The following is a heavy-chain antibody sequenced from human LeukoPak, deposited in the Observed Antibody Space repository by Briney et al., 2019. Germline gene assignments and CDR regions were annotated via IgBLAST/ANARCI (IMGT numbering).Heavy chain of an antibody. V-gene: IGHV1-18*01. CDR3: AREVAGLGGEFDY. CDR2: ISGYNGYT. J-gene: IGHJ4*02. CDR1: GYTFSSYG. D-gene: IGHD3-3*01. Sequence: ASVKVSCKASGYTFSSYGISWVRQAPGQGLEWMGGISGYNGYTHFAQKFQDRFTMTTDISTTTAYMELRSLRSDDTAVYYCAREVAGLGGEFDYWGQGTLVTVSS.